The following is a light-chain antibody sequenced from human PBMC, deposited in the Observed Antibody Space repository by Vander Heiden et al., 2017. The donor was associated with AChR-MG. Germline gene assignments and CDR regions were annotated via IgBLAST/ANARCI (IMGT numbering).Light chain of an antibody. V-gene: IGLV1-40*01. CDR1: SSNIGSGFA. J-gene: IGLJ1*01. CDR2: GNT. CDR3: QSYDSSLSTYV. Sequence: QSELTQPPSVSGAPGQRVTISCTGSSSNIGSGFAVQWYQQFPRTAPKLLIYGNTNRPSGVPDRFSGSQSGTSASLAITGLQAEDEADYYCQSYDSSLSTYVFGTGTKVTVL.